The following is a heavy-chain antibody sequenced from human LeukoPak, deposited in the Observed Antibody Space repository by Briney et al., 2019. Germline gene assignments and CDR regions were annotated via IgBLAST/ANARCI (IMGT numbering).Heavy chain of an antibody. CDR3: AKDSNFWSGYLGYFDY. CDR2: ISYDGSNK. Sequence: PGRSLRLSCAASGFTFSSYGMHWVRQAPGKGLEWVAVISYDGSNKYYADSVKGRFTISRDSSKNTLYLQMNSLRAEDTAVYYCAKDSNFWSGYLGYFDYWGQGTLVTVSS. V-gene: IGHV3-30*18. D-gene: IGHD3-3*01. CDR1: GFTFSSYG. J-gene: IGHJ4*02.